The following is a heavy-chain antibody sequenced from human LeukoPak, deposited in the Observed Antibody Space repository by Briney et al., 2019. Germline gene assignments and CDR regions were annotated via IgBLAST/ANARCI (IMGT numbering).Heavy chain of an antibody. CDR3: ARDRVVVVVAATPYYYYGMDV. J-gene: IGHJ6*02. CDR2: INPNSGGT. V-gene: IGHV1-2*02. CDR1: GYTFTVYY. D-gene: IGHD2-15*01. Sequence: ASVKVSCKASGYTFTVYYMHWVRQAPGQGLEWMGWINPNSGGTNYAQKFQGRVTMTRDTSISTAYMELSRLRSDDTAVYYCARDRVVVVVAATPYYYYGMDVWGQGTTVTVSS.